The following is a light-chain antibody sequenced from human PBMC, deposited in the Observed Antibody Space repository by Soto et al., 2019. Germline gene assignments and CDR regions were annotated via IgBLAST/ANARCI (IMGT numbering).Light chain of an antibody. J-gene: IGKJ2*01. CDR3: MQALQTPPYT. CDR2: LGS. V-gene: IGKV2-28*01. CDR1: QSLLHSNGQNY. Sequence: IVMTQSPLSLPVTPGEPASISCRASQSLLHSNGQNYLDWYLQKPGQSPQLLIYLGSNRASGDPDRFSGRGSGTDFTLRISRVEAEDVGIYYCMQALQTPPYTFGLGTKLEI.